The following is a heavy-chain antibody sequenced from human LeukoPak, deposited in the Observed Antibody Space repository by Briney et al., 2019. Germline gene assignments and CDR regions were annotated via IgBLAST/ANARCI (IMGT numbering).Heavy chain of an antibody. J-gene: IGHJ3*02. Sequence: GESLKIPSKGSGYSFTSYWIGWVRQMPGKGLEWMEIIYPGDSDTRYSPSFQGQVTISADKSISTAYLQWSSLKASDTAMYYCARHAPGYYGSGSYYGSHGFDIWGQGTMVTVSS. CDR2: IYPGDSDT. D-gene: IGHD3-10*01. CDR1: GYSFTSYW. V-gene: IGHV5-51*01. CDR3: ARHAPGYYGSGSYYGSHGFDI.